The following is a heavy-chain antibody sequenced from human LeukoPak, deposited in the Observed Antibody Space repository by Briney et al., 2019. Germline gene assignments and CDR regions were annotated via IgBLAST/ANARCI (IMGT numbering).Heavy chain of an antibody. D-gene: IGHD3-10*01. CDR3: ARDRAYAFDN. Sequence: PGGSLRLSCAASGFTFSSYIMNWVRQAPGKGLEWVSYINIISSEIYYGDSVKGRFTISTDNAKNSVYLQMNSLRDEDTAVYYCARDRAYAFDNWGQGTMVTVSS. V-gene: IGHV3-48*02. CDR2: INIISSEI. J-gene: IGHJ3*02. CDR1: GFTFSSYI.